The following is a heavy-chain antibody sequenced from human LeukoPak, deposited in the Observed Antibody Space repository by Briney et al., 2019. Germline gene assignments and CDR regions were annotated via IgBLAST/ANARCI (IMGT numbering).Heavy chain of an antibody. CDR2: IYYSGST. CDR1: GGSISSGGYY. CDR3: ARQKSIVGNLDYFDY. Sequence: SETLSLTCTVSGGSISSGGYYWSWIRQHPGKGLEWIGYIYYSGSTYYNPSLKSRVTISVDTSKNQFSLKLSSVTAADTAVYYCARQKSIVGNLDYFDYWGQGTLVTVSS. V-gene: IGHV4-31*03. D-gene: IGHD2-15*01. J-gene: IGHJ4*02.